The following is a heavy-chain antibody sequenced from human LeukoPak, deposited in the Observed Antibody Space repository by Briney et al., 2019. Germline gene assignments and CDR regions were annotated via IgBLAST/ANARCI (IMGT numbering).Heavy chain of an antibody. V-gene: IGHV3-30-3*01. CDR2: MSYDGSNK. D-gene: IGHD4-17*01. CDR1: GFTFSSYA. Sequence: PGGSLRLSCAASGFTFSSYAMHWVRQARGKGLEWVAVMSYDGSNKYYADSVKGRFTISRDNSKNTLYLQMNSLRAEDTAVYYCARDSIIGTTVTTYYYYGMDVWGQGTTVTVSS. J-gene: IGHJ6*02. CDR3: ARDSIIGTTVTTYYYYGMDV.